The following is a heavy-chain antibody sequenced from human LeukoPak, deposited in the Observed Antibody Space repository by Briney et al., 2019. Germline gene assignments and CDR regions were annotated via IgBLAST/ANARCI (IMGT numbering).Heavy chain of an antibody. Sequence: PSETLSLTCTVSGGSISSSSYYWGWIRQPPGKGLEWIGSIYYSGSTYYNPSLKSRVTISVDTSKNQFSLKLSSVTAADTAVYYCARAAYGSGSYPYDYWGQGTLVTVSS. D-gene: IGHD3-10*01. CDR3: ARAAYGSGSYPYDY. CDR1: GGSISSSSYY. J-gene: IGHJ4*02. CDR2: IYYSGST. V-gene: IGHV4-39*01.